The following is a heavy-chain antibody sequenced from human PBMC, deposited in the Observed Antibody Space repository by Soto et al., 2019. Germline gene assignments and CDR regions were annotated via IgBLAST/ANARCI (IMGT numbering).Heavy chain of an antibody. CDR3: ARLGGYCCSTSCYGYYVMYF. CDR2: FYYSEST. V-gene: IGHV4-39*01. D-gene: IGHD2-2*01. CDR1: GGSISSGPYS. J-gene: IGHJ6*02. Sequence: SETLSLTCTVSGGSISSGPYSWGWIRQPPGKGLEWIGTFYYSESTYYNPSLESRVTISVDTSKNQFSLKVSSVTVADTAVYYCARLGGYCCSTSCYGYYVMYFRAQGTTDIVSS.